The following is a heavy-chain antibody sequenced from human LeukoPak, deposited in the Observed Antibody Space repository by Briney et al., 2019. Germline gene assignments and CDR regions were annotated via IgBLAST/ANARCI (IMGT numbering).Heavy chain of an antibody. V-gene: IGHV4-38-2*02. CDR1: GYSISSGYY. D-gene: IGHD2-2*01. CDR3: ARHTGSSTFDY. CDR2: IYYSGST. Sequence: SETLSLTCTVSGYSISSGYYWGWIRQPPGQGLEWIGSIYYSGSTYYNPSLKSRVTISVDTSKNQFSLKLSSVTAADTAVYYCARHTGSSTFDYWGQGTLVTVSS. J-gene: IGHJ4*02.